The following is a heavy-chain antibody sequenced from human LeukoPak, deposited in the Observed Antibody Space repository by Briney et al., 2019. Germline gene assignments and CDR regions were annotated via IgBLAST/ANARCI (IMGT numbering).Heavy chain of an antibody. CDR1: GYSFSSHG. CDR3: ARDLGPYVGSYYSHYNMDV. Sequence: GASVKVSCKASGYSFSSHGISWVRQAPGQGLEWMGWISAYNGNTNYAQKIQGRVTMTTDASTSTAYMELRSLTSDDTAVYYCARDLGPYVGSYYSHYNMDVWGKGTTVTVFS. CDR2: ISAYNGNT. J-gene: IGHJ6*03. V-gene: IGHV1-18*01. D-gene: IGHD1-26*01.